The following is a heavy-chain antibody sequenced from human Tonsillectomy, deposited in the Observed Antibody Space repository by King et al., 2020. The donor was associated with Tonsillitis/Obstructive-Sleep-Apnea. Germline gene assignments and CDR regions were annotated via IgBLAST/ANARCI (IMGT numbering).Heavy chain of an antibody. D-gene: IGHD6-19*01. CDR3: ARGIPWGEPLIAVAGTPGYYYYYMDV. CDR2: TYYRSKWYN. CDR1: GDSVSSNSAA. J-gene: IGHJ6*03. V-gene: IGHV6-1*01. Sequence: VQLQQSGPGLVKPSQTLSLTCAISGDSVSSNSAAWNWIRQSPSRGLEWLGRTYYRSKWYNDYAVSVKSRITINPDTSKNQFSLQLNSVTPEDTAVYYCARGIPWGEPLIAVAGTPGYYYYYMDVWGKGTTVTVSS.